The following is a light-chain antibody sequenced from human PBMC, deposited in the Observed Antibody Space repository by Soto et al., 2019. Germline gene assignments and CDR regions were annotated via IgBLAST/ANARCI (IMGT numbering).Light chain of an antibody. CDR3: CSYAGSSTLGVV. CDR2: EGS. V-gene: IGLV2-23*01. Sequence: QSVLTQPASVSGSPGQSITIACTGTSSDVVSYNLVSWYQQHPGKAPKLMIYEGSKRPSGVSNRFSGSKSSHTASLTISGLHAEDEADYYCCSYAGSSTLGVVFGGGTKLTV. CDR1: SSDVVSYNL. J-gene: IGLJ2*01.